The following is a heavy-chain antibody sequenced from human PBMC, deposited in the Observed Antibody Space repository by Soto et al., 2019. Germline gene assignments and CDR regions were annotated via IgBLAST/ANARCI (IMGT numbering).Heavy chain of an antibody. CDR1: GFTFSSYG. CDR3: ARDGGYSYDQTSQGWFDP. J-gene: IGHJ5*02. D-gene: IGHD5-18*01. V-gene: IGHV3-33*01. CDR2: IWYDGSNK. Sequence: GGSLRLSCAASGFTFSSYGMHWVRQAPGKGLEWVAVIWYDGSNKYYADSVKGRFTISRDNSKNTLYLQMNSLRAEDTAVYYCARDGGYSYDQTSQGWFDPWGQGTLVTVSS.